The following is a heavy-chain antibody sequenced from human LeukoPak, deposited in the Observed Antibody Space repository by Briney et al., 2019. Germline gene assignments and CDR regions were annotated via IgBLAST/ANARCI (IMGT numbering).Heavy chain of an antibody. Sequence: QPGGSLRLSCAASGFTFSSYGMHWVRQAPGKGLEWVAVISYDGSNKYYADSVKGRFTISRDNSKNTLYLQMNSLRAEDTAVYYCAKLKILDYVWGRLARGYGMDVWGQGTTVTVSS. V-gene: IGHV3-30*18. D-gene: IGHD3-16*01. CDR2: ISYDGSNK. CDR3: AKLKILDYVWGRLARGYGMDV. CDR1: GFTFSSYG. J-gene: IGHJ6*02.